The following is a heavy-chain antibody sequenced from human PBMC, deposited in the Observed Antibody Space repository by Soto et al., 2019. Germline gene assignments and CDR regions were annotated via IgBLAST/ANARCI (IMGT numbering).Heavy chain of an antibody. V-gene: IGHV1-18*04. CDR1: GYSFTSYW. J-gene: IGHJ5*02. D-gene: IGHD6-13*01. Sequence: PGESLKISCKGSGYSFTSYWISWVRQTPGKGLEWMGWISAYNGNTNYAQKLQGRVTMTTDTSTSTAYMELRSLRSDDTAVYYCAREGMSSSWYLGHWFDPWGQGTLVTVSS. CDR3: AREGMSSSWYLGHWFDP. CDR2: ISAYNGNT.